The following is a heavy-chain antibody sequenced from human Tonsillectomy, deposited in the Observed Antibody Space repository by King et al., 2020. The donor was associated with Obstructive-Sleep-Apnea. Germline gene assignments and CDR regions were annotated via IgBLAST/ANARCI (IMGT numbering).Heavy chain of an antibody. J-gene: IGHJ4*02. CDR1: GYTFTRYD. CDR3: SSTVVTLGAPDDY. CDR2: MSPNSGNT. V-gene: IGHV1-8*01. D-gene: IGHD4-23*01. Sequence: QLVQSGAEVKKPGASVKVSCRASGYTFTRYDINWVRQATGQGLEWVGRMSPNSGNTGYAQKFQGRVTMTRNTSISTAYMVLSSLRSEDTAVYYCSSTVVTLGAPDDYWGQGTLVTVSS.